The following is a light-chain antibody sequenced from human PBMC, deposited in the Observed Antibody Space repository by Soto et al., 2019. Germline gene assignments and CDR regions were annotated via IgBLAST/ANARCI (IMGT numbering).Light chain of an antibody. CDR1: QSVSSK. CDR3: QQYNNWPPWT. V-gene: IGKV3-15*01. J-gene: IGKJ1*01. Sequence: EIVMTQSPATLSVSPGERATLSCRASQSVSSKLAWYQQKPGQAPRLLIYGESTRATGIPARFSGSGSGTEFTLTISSLQSEDFAVYYCQQYNNWPPWTFGQGTKVDIK. CDR2: GES.